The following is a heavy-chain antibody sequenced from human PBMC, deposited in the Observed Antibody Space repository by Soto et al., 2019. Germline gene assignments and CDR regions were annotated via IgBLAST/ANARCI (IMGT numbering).Heavy chain of an antibody. V-gene: IGHV3-30*03. CDR3: ARSIGGSSYYPPDY. D-gene: IGHD2-15*01. Sequence: QVQLVESGGGVVQPGGSLRLSCATSGFIFSTYGMQWVRQSPGEGLEGVAVMANDGSYQYYADSVKGRFTISRDNSKNTLYLQMDSLRREDTAVYYCARSIGGSSYYPPDYWGQGTLVTVSS. J-gene: IGHJ4*02. CDR2: MANDGSYQ. CDR1: GFIFSTYG.